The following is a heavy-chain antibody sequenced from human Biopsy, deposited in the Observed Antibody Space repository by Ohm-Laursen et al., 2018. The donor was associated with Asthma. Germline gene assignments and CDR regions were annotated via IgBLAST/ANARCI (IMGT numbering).Heavy chain of an antibody. Sequence: NYYWGWIRQPPGKGLEWVSSISASGVRTFYADSVKGRFTVSRDSSRNTRYLQLSTLRVEDTAVYFCAKITTDRQKANNWFDPWGQGTLVTVSS. CDR2: ISASGVRT. CDR3: AKITTDRQKANNWFDP. D-gene: IGHD3-22*01. CDR1: NYY. J-gene: IGHJ5*02. V-gene: IGHV3-23*01.